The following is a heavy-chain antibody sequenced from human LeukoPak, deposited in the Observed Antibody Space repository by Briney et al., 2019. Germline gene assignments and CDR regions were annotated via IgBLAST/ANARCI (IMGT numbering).Heavy chain of an antibody. CDR2: ISAQNGNT. D-gene: IGHD5-12*01. CDR1: GYMFTSHG. J-gene: IGHJ4*02. Sequence: ASVKVSCKSSGYMFTSHGIHWLRQAPGQGLEWMGWISAQNGNTNYMEQFLGRVTMTRDTSATTAYMELRSLKSDDTAVYYCARESNGGYGFDYWGQGTPVTVAS. CDR3: ARESNGGYGFDY. V-gene: IGHV1-18*01.